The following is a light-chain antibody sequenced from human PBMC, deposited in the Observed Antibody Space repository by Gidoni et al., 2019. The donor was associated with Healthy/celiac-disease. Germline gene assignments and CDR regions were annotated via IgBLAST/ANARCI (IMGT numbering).Light chain of an antibody. CDR3: QQYGSSRGT. CDR2: GAS. Sequence: DIVLTQSPGTLSLSTGERATHSCRASKSVSSSYLAWYQQKPGQAPRLLIYGASSRATGIPDRFSGSGSGTDFTLTISRLEPEDFAVYYCQQYGSSRGTFGQGTKVEIK. V-gene: IGKV3-20*01. J-gene: IGKJ1*01. CDR1: KSVSSSY.